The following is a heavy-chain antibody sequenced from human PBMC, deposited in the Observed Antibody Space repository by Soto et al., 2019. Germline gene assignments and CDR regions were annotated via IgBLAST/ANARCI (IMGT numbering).Heavy chain of an antibody. CDR2: IDSSGSII. D-gene: IGHD3-22*01. CDR1: GFIFSAYY. CDR3: ARDLGYYASSGSFDY. Sequence: GGSLRLSCAASGFIFSAYYMSWIRQAPGKGLEWVSYIDSSGSIIYYADSVKGRFTISRDNAKNSLYLQVNSLRAEDTAVYYCARDLGYYASSGSFDYWGQGTLVTVSS. J-gene: IGHJ4*02. V-gene: IGHV3-11*01.